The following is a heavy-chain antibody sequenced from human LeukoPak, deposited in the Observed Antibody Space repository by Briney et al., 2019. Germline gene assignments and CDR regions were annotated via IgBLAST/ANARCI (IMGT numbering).Heavy chain of an antibody. CDR1: GGTFSSYA. D-gene: IGHD3-22*01. CDR3: ARDDSSGYYYQGAFDI. V-gene: IGHV1-69*04. J-gene: IGHJ3*02. Sequence: GASVKVSCKASGGTFSSYAISWVRQAPGQGLEWMGRIIPILGIANYAQKFQGRVTITADKSTSTSYMELSSLRSEDTAVYYCARDDSSGYYYQGAFDIWSQGTMVTVSS. CDR2: IIPILGIA.